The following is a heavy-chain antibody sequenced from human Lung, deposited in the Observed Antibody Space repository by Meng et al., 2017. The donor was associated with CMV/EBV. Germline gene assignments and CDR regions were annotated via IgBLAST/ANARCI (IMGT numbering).Heavy chain of an antibody. J-gene: IGHJ6*02. CDR3: ARGGGGGDLLYYYYGMEV. D-gene: IGHD2-21*02. CDR1: AFTVSSNY. Sequence: SCAASAFTVSSNYMSWVRQAPGKGLEWVSVIYSGGITYYAGSVKGRFTISRDNSKNTLYLQMNSLRAEDTAVYYCARGGGGGDLLYYYYGMEVWXQGTXVNVSS. V-gene: IGHV3-53*01. CDR2: IYSGGIT.